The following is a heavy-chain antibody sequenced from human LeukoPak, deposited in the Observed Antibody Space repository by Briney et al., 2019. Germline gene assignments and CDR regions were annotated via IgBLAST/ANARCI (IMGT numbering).Heavy chain of an antibody. V-gene: IGHV4-39*01. CDR1: GGSIXXSSYC. CDR2: IYYSGST. Sequence: EXLXLXXXXSGGSIXXSSYCWGWXRQPPGKGREWIVSIYYSGSTYYNPSRKSLFTISVDTDKNGLSMKLSSVTAADTAVYYCAGTYYYDSSGPEVFDYWGQGTLVTVSS. J-gene: IGHJ4*02. CDR3: AGTYYYDSSGPEVFDY. D-gene: IGHD3-22*01.